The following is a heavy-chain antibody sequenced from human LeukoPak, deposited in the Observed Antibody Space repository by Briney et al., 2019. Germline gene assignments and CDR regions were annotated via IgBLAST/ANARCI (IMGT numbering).Heavy chain of an antibody. D-gene: IGHD5-12*01. J-gene: IGHJ4*02. V-gene: IGHV3-33*01. Sequence: GGSLRLSCAASGFTFSNYGMHWVRQAPGKGLEWVTIIWYDGSNKYYADSVKGRFTISRDNSKNTLFLQMNSLRAEDTAVYYCARDFSGLATKPGDLDYWGQGTLVTVSS. CDR1: GFTFSNYG. CDR2: IWYDGSNK. CDR3: ARDFSGLATKPGDLDY.